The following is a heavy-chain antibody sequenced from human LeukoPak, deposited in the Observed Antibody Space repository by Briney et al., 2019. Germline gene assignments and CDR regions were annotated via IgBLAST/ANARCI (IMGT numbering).Heavy chain of an antibody. D-gene: IGHD3-16*01. V-gene: IGHV3-30*02. CDR2: IRDDGSTR. Sequence: GGSLRLSCAASGFTFSRYGLHWVRQAPGKGLEWVAFIRDDGSTRYYADSVKGRFTVSRDNSKNTLYLQMDSLRTEDTAVYYCAKVPHSWGLFDSWGQGTLVTVSS. J-gene: IGHJ4*02. CDR1: GFTFSRYG. CDR3: AKVPHSWGLFDS.